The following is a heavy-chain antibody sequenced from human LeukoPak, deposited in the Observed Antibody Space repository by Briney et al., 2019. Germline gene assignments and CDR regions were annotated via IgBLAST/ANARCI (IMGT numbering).Heavy chain of an antibody. CDR2: ISSSSYI. D-gene: IGHD6-13*01. V-gene: IGHV3-21*06. J-gene: IGHJ4*02. CDR1: GFTFSSYS. CDR3: ARDLNDLLQNYRSTWYPADY. Sequence: GGSLRLSCAASGFTFSSYSTNWVRQAPGKGLEWVSSISSSSYIYYADSIKGRFTISRDNANNFLYLQMNSLRAEDTAVYYCARDLNDLLQNYRSTWYPADYWGQGTLVTVSS.